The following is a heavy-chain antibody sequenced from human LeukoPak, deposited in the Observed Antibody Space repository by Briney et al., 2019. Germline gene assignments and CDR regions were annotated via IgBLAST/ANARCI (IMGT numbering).Heavy chain of an antibody. CDR2: INPNSGGT. J-gene: IGHJ4*02. CDR1: GYTFTGYY. D-gene: IGHD3-16*02. V-gene: IGHV1-2*02. Sequence: ASVKVSCKASGYTFTGYYMHWVRQAPGQGLEWMGWINPNSGGTNYAQKFQGRVTVTRDTSISTAYMELSRLRSDDTAVYYCARVPAYDYVWGSYRYYYYFDYWGQGTLVTVSS. CDR3: ARVPAYDYVWGSYRYYYYFDY.